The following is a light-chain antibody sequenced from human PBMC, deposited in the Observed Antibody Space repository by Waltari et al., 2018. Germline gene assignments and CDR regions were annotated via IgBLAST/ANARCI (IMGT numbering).Light chain of an antibody. CDR2: YFS. CDR3: TSYTTPRLT. Sequence: QSAPTQPASVSGSPGQSITISCIGIDSDLGSYTYVSWYLQTPGKAPAVIISYFSSRPPGVSSRFSGSQSGNTASLTISGLQAEDEGHYYCTSYTTPRLTFGGGTKLTV. CDR1: DSDLGSYTY. V-gene: IGLV2-14*01. J-gene: IGLJ2*01.